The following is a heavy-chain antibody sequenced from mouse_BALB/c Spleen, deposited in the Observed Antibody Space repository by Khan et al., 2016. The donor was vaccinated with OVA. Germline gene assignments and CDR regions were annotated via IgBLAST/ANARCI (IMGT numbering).Heavy chain of an antibody. Sequence: LEESGAELARPGASVKMSCKASGYTFTTYTMHWVKQRPGQGLEWIGYINPSNGYTNYNQKFKDKSTLTADKSSSTAYMQLSSLTSDYSAVYYCAREGAYYRSDGWFSYWGQGTLVTVPA. D-gene: IGHD2-14*01. CDR1: GYTFTTYT. CDR2: INPSNGYT. CDR3: AREGAYYRSDGWFSY. V-gene: IGHV1-4*01. J-gene: IGHJ3*01.